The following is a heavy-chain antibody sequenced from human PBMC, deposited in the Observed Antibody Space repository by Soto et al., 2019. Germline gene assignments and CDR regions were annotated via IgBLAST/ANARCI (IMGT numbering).Heavy chain of an antibody. J-gene: IGHJ3*02. Sequence: GGSLRLSCAASGFTFSDYYMSWIRQAPGKGVEWVSYISGSSSFTNHVDSVKGRFTISRDNAKNSMYLQMNSLRAEDTAVYYCARGYGAFDIWGQGTMVTV. CDR2: ISGSSSFT. V-gene: IGHV3-11*06. D-gene: IGHD2-15*01. CDR3: ARGYGAFDI. CDR1: GFTFSDYY.